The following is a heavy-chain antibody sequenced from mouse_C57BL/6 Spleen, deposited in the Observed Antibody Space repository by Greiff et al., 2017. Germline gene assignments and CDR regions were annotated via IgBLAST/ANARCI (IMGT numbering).Heavy chain of an antibody. D-gene: IGHD1-1*01. CDR2: IDPNSGGT. CDR3: ARGDYYGSPYAMDY. V-gene: IGHV1-72*01. J-gene: IGHJ4*01. Sequence: QQSCKASGYTFTSYWMHWVKQRPGRGLEWIGRIDPNSGGTKYNEKFKSKATLTVDKPSSTAYMQLSSLTSEDSAVYYCARGDYYGSPYAMDYWGQGTSVTVSS. CDR1: GYTFTSYW.